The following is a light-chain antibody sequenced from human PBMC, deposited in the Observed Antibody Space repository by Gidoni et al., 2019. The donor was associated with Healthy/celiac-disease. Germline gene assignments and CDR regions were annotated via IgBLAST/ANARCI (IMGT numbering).Light chain of an antibody. J-gene: IGLJ2*01. CDR3: CSYAGSYRRV. CDR2: DVS. Sequence: QSALTQPRSVSGSPGQSVTISCTGTSSDVGGYNDVSWYQQHPGKAPKLMIYDVSKRPSGVPDRFSGSKSGNTASLTISGLQAEDEADYYCCSYAGSYRRVFGGGTKLTVL. V-gene: IGLV2-11*01. CDR1: SSDVGGYND.